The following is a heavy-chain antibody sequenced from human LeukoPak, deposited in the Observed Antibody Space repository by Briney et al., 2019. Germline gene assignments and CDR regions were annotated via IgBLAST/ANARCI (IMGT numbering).Heavy chain of an antibody. Sequence: RASVNVSCKASGGTFSSYAISWVRQAPGQGLEWMGGIIPIFGTANYAQKFQGRVTITADESTSTAYMELSSLRSEDTAVYYCARVGYDFWSGYYPNFDYWGQGTLVTVSS. CDR2: IIPIFGTA. CDR3: ARVGYDFWSGYYPNFDY. V-gene: IGHV1-69*13. CDR1: GGTFSSYA. D-gene: IGHD3-3*01. J-gene: IGHJ4*02.